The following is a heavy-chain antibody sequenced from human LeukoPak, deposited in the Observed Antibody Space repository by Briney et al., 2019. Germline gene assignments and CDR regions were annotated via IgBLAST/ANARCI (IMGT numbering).Heavy chain of an antibody. V-gene: IGHV4-34*01. J-gene: IGHJ4*02. D-gene: IGHD2-2*02. Sequence: PSETLSLTCAVYGGSFSGYYWSWIRQPPGKGLEWIGEINHSGSTNYNPSLKSRVTISVDTSKNQFSLKLSSVTAADAAVYCCARTPSWCSSTSCYKFDYWGQGTLVTVSS. CDR3: ARTPSWCSSTSCYKFDY. CDR1: GGSFSGYY. CDR2: INHSGST.